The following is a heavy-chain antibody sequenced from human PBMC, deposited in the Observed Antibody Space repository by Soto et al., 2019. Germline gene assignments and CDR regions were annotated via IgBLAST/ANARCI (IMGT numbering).Heavy chain of an antibody. CDR2: ISSSSSYT. CDR3: ARDPPLDRTMVPPHLDY. D-gene: IGHD3-10*01. J-gene: IGHJ4*02. CDR1: GFTFSDYY. Sequence: GGSLRLSCAASGFTFSDYYMSWIRQAPGKGLEWVSYISSSSSYTNYADSVKGRFTISRDNAKNSLYLQMNSLRAEDTAVYYCARDPPLDRTMVPPHLDYWGQGTLVTVSS. V-gene: IGHV3-11*06.